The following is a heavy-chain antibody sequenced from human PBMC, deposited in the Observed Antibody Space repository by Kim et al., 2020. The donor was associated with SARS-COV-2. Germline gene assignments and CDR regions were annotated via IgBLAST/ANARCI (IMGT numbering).Heavy chain of an antibody. J-gene: IGHJ6*02. V-gene: IGHV1-8*01. D-gene: IGHD3-16*01. Sequence: GHAQKCKGRVTMTRNTARSTAYMDLSSLRSEDTAVYYCARGYYYYGMDVWGHGTTVTVSS. CDR3: ARGYYYYGMDV.